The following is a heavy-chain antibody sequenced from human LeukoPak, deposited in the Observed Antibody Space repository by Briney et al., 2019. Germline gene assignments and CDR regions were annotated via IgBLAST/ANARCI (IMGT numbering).Heavy chain of an antibody. CDR3: ARGLQDVNMILVVMAGVSYYLDV. V-gene: IGHV4-34*01. Sequence: PSETLSLTCAVYGGSFSDYYWTWIRQTPGKGLEWIGEMSPSGSSNYNPSLKSRVTISVDTSKNQFSLKLRSVTAADTAVYYCARGLQDVNMILVVMAGVSYYLDVWSKGTTVTVS. J-gene: IGHJ6*03. D-gene: IGHD3-22*01. CDR2: MSPSGSS. CDR1: GGSFSDYY.